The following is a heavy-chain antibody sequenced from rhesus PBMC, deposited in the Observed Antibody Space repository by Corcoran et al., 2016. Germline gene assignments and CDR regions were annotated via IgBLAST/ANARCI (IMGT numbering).Heavy chain of an antibody. V-gene: IGHV4-165*01. CDR1: VGSIRGYL. J-gene: IGHJ4*01. D-gene: IGHD2-21*01. CDR3: ARGPYCTGRGCYGTTVLDY. Sequence: QVQLQASVPGLVKPSETLSLTCAVSVGSIRGYLGGWIRQPPGQRLAWVGYIGGSSGSTTYNPSLKSRVAISTDTSKNQFSLKLSSVTAADTAVYYCARGPYCTGRGCYGTTVLDYWGQGVLVTVSS. CDR2: IGGSSGST.